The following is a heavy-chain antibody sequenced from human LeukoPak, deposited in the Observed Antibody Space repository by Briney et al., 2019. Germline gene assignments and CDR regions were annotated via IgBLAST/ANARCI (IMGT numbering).Heavy chain of an antibody. J-gene: IGHJ3*02. CDR3: TTDLSGSFDI. CDR1: GFTFSSYG. Sequence: PGGSLRLSCAASGFTFSSYGMHWVRQAPGKGLEWVGRIKSKTDGGTTDYAAPVKGRFTISRDDSKNTLYLQMNSLKTEDTAVYYCTTDLSGSFDIWGQGTMVTVSS. CDR2: IKSKTDGGTT. D-gene: IGHD2/OR15-2a*01. V-gene: IGHV3-15*01.